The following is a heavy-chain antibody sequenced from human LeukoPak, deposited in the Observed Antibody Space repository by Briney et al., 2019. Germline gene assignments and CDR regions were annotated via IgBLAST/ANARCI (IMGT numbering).Heavy chain of an antibody. D-gene: IGHD2-8*01. V-gene: IGHV3-20*04. Sequence: PGGSLRLSCAASGFTFDDYGMSWVRQAPGKGLEWVSGINWNGGSTGYADSVEGRFTISRDNAKNSLYLQMNSLRAEDTALYYCARYGANGVWYYYYYMDVWGKGTTVTVSS. CDR1: GFTFDDYG. J-gene: IGHJ6*03. CDR2: INWNGGST. CDR3: ARYGANGVWYYYYYMDV.